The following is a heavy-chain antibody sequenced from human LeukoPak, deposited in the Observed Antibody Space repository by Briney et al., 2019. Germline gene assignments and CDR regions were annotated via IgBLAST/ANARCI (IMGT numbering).Heavy chain of an antibody. Sequence: EASVKLSCKSSGDTFRSYAISWVRQAPGQGLEWMGGIIPIFGTANYAKKFQGRVTITAAQSTRTAYMELSRLRSEHTAVYYCARGTSNWFDPWGQGTLVTVSP. J-gene: IGHJ5*02. CDR2: IIPIFGTA. V-gene: IGHV1-69*13. CDR1: GDTFRSYA. CDR3: ARGTSNWFDP. D-gene: IGHD3/OR15-3a*01.